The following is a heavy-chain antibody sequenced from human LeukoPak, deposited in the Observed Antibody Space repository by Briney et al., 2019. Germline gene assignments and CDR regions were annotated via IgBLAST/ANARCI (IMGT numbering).Heavy chain of an antibody. V-gene: IGHV3-7*01. J-gene: IGHJ4*02. CDR2: IKQDGSEK. Sequence: GGSLRLSCAASGFTFSSYLMSWVGQAPGKVLEWVANIKQDGSEKYYVDSVKGRFTISRDNAKNSVYLQMNSLSAEDTAVYYCASSHSSGSLSPDYWGQGTLVTVSS. CDR1: GFTFSSYL. CDR3: ASSHSSGSLSPDY. D-gene: IGHD6-19*01.